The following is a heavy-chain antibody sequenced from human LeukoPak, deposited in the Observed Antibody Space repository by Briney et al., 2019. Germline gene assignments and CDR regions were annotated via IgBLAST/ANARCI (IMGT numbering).Heavy chain of an antibody. D-gene: IGHD2-15*01. V-gene: IGHV4-59*01. CDR1: GGSISTSY. CDR2: IYYSGST. Sequence: SETLSLTCTVAGGSISTSYWSWIRQPPGKGLEWIGYIYYSGSTNYNPSLKSRVTISVDTSKNQFSLKLSSVTAADTAVYYCARGPQYCSDGSCYSYAFDIWGQGTMVTVSS. CDR3: ARGPQYCSDGSCYSYAFDI. J-gene: IGHJ3*02.